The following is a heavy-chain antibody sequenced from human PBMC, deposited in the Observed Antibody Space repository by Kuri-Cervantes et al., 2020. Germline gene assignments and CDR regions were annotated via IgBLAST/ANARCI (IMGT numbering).Heavy chain of an antibody. Sequence: ASVKVSCKASGGTFSSYAISWVRQATGQGLEWMGWMNPNSGNTGYAQKFQGRVTMTRNTSISTAYMELNSLRSEDTAVYYCARMYYDILTGYYSGYYGMDVWGQGTTVTVSS. V-gene: IGHV1-8*02. J-gene: IGHJ6*02. CDR2: MNPNSGNT. CDR3: ARMYYDILTGYYSGYYGMDV. D-gene: IGHD3-9*01. CDR1: GGTFSSYA.